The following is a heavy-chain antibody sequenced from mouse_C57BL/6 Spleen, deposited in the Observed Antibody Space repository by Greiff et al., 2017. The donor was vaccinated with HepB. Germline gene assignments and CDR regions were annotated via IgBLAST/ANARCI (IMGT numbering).Heavy chain of an antibody. CDR2: ISDGGSYT. CDR1: GFTFSSYA. Sequence: EVQRVESGGGLVKPGGSLKLSCAASGFTFSSYAMSWVRQTPEKRLEWVATISDGGSYTYYPDNVKGRFTISRDNAKNNLYLQMSHLKSEDTAMYYCARGQNAMDYWGQGTSVTVSS. CDR3: ARGQNAMDY. J-gene: IGHJ4*01. V-gene: IGHV5-4*01.